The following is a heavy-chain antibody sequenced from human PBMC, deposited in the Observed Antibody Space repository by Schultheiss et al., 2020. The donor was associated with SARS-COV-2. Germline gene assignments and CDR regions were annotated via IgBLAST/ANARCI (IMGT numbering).Heavy chain of an antibody. CDR3: AKAYCSSTSCYTGHFDY. CDR2: IYTSGST. D-gene: IGHD2-2*01. J-gene: IGHJ4*02. CDR1: GGSISSSSYY. Sequence: SQTLSLTCTVSGGSISSSSYYWGWIRQPPGKGLEWIGRIYTSGSTNYNPSLKSRVTMSVDTSKNQFSLKLSSVTAADTAVYYCAKAYCSSTSCYTGHFDYWGQGTLVTVSS. V-gene: IGHV4-39*07.